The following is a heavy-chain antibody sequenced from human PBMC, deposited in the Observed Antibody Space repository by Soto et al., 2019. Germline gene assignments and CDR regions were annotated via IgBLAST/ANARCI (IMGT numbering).Heavy chain of an antibody. V-gene: IGHV4-30-2*01. CDR3: ASHYSDSSGYYYTDY. CDR1: GGSISSGGYS. Sequence: SETLSLTCAVSGGSISSGGYSWSWIRQPPGKGLEGIGYIYHSGSTYYNPSLKSRVTISVDRSKNQSSLKLSSVTAADTAVYYCASHYSDSSGYYYTDYWGQGIMVTVSS. J-gene: IGHJ4*02. CDR2: IYHSGST. D-gene: IGHD3-22*01.